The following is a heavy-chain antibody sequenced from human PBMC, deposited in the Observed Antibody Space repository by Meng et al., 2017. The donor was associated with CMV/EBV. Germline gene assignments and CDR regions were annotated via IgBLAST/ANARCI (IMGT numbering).Heavy chain of an antibody. CDR1: GYTFTSYG. V-gene: IGHV1-18*01. CDR3: ARWSSLTGTRGNWFDP. J-gene: IGHJ5*02. CDR2: IAYNGNT. Sequence: ASVKVSCKASGYTFTSYGISWVRQAPGQGLEWMGWIAYNGNTNYAQKLQGRVTMTTDTSTSTAYMELRSLRSDDTAVYYCARWSSLTGTRGNWFDPWGQGTLVTVSS. D-gene: IGHD1-7*01.